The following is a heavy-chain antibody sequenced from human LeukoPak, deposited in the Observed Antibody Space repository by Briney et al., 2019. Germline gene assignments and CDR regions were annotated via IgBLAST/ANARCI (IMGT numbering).Heavy chain of an antibody. J-gene: IGHJ4*02. CDR1: GYTSTSYG. V-gene: IGHV1-18*01. CDR2: ISTYNGNT. D-gene: IGHD6-6*01. CDR3: ARDLVVAARPLGY. Sequence: ASVKVSCKASGYTSTSYGISWVRQAPGQGLEWMGWISTYNGNTNYAQNFQGRLTLTTDTSTSTAYMELRSLRSDDTAVYYCARDLVVAARPLGYWGQGTLVTVSS.